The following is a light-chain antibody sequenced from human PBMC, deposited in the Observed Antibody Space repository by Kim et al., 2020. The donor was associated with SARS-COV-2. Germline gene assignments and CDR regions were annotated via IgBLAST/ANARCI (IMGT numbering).Light chain of an antibody. Sequence: QRVTISCSGSSSNIGKNAVNWYQQLPGKAPKLLIYYDDLLPSGVSDRFSGSKSGTSASLAISGLQSEDEADYYCAAWDDSLNGYVFGTGTKVTVL. CDR2: YDD. J-gene: IGLJ1*01. CDR1: SSNIGKNA. CDR3: AAWDDSLNGYV. V-gene: IGLV1-36*01.